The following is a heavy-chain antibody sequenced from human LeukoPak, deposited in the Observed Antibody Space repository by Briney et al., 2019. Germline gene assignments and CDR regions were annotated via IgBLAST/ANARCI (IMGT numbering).Heavy chain of an antibody. V-gene: IGHV4-4*02. CDR3: AKVRVTPYIAFDQ. J-gene: IGHJ4*02. Sequence: SETLSLTCAVSGGSIGINNWWSWVRQSPGKGLEWIGEIYYNGNTNYNSSLKSRVTISVDRSKSQFSLRLSSVTAADTGTYYCAKVRVTPYIAFDQWGQGTLVTVSS. CDR1: GGSIGINNW. D-gene: IGHD2-21*02. CDR2: IYYNGNT.